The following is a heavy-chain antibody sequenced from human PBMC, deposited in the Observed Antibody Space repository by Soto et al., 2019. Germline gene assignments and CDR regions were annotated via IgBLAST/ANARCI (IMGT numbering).Heavy chain of an antibody. CDR2: MSPNTGHS. V-gene: IGHV1-8*02. J-gene: IGHJ4*02. D-gene: IGHD3-10*01. CDR3: ARGINAGVDY. CDR1: GYTFTDLD. Sequence: ASVKVSCKASGYTFTDLDINWVRQTTEQGLEWMGWMSPNTGHSGLAQKFQARLTLTRDTSINTAYMELSSLRSEDTATYYCARGINAGVDYWGQGTPVTVSS.